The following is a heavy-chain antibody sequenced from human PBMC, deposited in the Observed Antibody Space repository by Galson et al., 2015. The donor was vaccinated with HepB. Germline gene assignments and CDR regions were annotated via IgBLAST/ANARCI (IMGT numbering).Heavy chain of an antibody. CDR1: GFTFTGYA. CDR2: IGVSGMST. CDR3: AKAYYDSSAYYYFDY. D-gene: IGHD3-22*01. V-gene: IGHV3-23*01. J-gene: IGHJ4*02. Sequence: SLRLSCAASGFTFTGYAMTWVRQAPGKGLEWVSAIGVSGMSTYYTDSVKGRFTISRDNSKNTLFLQMNSLRAEDTAVYYCAKAYYDSSAYYYFDYWGQGTLVTVSS.